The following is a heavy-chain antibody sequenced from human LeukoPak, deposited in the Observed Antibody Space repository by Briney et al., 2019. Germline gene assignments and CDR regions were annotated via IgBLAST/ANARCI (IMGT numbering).Heavy chain of an antibody. CDR1: VFTFSIYG. J-gene: IGHJ4*02. CDR3: ARGSELLDTFGAHALYY. D-gene: IGHD3-10*01. CDR2: LWLEGSNK. Sequence: GRCLRLSCALSVFTFSIYGMHWVRDARGRGLGGVADLWLEGSNKYYADSVRGRFPISRDNSKNTLYMQMNRLRAEDTAVYYCARGSELLDTFGAHALYYWGQGTLVTVSS. V-gene: IGHV3-33*01.